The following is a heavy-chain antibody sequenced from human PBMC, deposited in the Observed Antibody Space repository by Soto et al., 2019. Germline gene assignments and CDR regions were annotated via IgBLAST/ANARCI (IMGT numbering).Heavy chain of an antibody. V-gene: IGHV3-64D*08. D-gene: IGHD6-19*01. CDR3: VKDRSLAVAGGYYFDH. Sequence: LRLSCAASGSTFSSYGMHWVRQAPGKGLEFVSAIKSLGDTTYYADSVRGRFIISRDNSENTLYLQMSSLRPEDTAVYYCVKDRSLAVAGGYYFDHWGQGTQVTVSS. J-gene: IGHJ4*02. CDR1: GSTFSSYG. CDR2: IKSLGDTT.